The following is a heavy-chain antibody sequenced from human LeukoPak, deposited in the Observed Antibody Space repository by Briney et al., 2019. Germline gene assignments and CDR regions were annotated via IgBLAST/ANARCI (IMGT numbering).Heavy chain of an antibody. CDR3: ARATYSYGYPTFDY. Sequence: PSETLSLTCAVYGGSFSGYYWSWIRQPPGKGLEWIGEINHSGSTNYNPSLKSRVTISVDTSKNQFSLKLSSVTTADTAVYYCARATYSYGYPTFDYWGQGTLVTVSS. J-gene: IGHJ4*02. CDR1: GGSFSGYY. D-gene: IGHD5-18*01. CDR2: INHSGST. V-gene: IGHV4-34*01.